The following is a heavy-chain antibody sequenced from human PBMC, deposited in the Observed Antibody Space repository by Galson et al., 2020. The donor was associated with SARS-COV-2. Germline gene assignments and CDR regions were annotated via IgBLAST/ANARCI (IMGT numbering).Heavy chain of an antibody. J-gene: IGHJ4*02. Sequence: QLGESPKISCADSGFTFTTYWMTWVRQAPGKGLELVVNIKQDGSETYYADSVKGRFTISRDNAKNSLNLQMNSLRAEDTAAYYCARDHYDYIWGSYRANFDNWGQGTLVTVSS. CDR1: GFTFTTYW. V-gene: IGHV3-7*01. CDR2: IKQDGSET. D-gene: IGHD3-16*02. CDR3: ARDHYDYIWGSYRANFDN.